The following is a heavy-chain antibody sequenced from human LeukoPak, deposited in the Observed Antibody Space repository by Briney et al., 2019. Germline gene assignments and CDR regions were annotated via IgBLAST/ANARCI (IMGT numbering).Heavy chain of an antibody. CDR3: ARIYYDSSGSYYSRGYYFDF. CDR2: LYYSGT. CDR1: GGSISSSSYY. D-gene: IGHD3-22*01. J-gene: IGHJ4*02. V-gene: IGHV4-39*01. Sequence: ESSETLSLTCTVSGGSISSSSYYWGWIRQPPGKGLEWIGSLYYSGTSYNASLKSRVTISVDTSKNQFSLKLSSVTAADTAVYYCARIYYDSSGSYYSRGYYFDFWGQGTLVTVSS.